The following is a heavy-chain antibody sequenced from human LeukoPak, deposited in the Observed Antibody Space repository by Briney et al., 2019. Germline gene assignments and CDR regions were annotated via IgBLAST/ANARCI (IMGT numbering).Heavy chain of an antibody. V-gene: IGHV4-34*01. J-gene: IGHJ6*03. Sequence: SETLSLTCAVYGGSFGGYYWSWIRQPPGKGLEWIGEINHSGSTNYNPSLKSRVTISVDTSKNQFSLKLSSVTAADTAVYYCRGWTRRRDYYYYYMDVWGKGTTVTVSS. CDR2: INHSGST. D-gene: IGHD2-15*01. CDR1: GGSFGGYY. CDR3: RGWTRRRDYYYYYMDV.